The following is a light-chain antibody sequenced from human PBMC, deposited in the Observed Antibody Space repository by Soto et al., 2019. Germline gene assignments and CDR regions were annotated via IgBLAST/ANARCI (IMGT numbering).Light chain of an antibody. CDR3: QQNNNWRPMA. CDR1: QSVSSS. Sequence: EIVMTQSPATLSVSPGERATLSCRASQSVSSSLAWYQQKPGQAPRLLIYGASTRATGIPARFSGSGSGTEFTLTISSLQSEDFAVYYCQQNNNWRPMAFGQGTKVEIK. CDR2: GAS. J-gene: IGKJ1*01. V-gene: IGKV3-15*01.